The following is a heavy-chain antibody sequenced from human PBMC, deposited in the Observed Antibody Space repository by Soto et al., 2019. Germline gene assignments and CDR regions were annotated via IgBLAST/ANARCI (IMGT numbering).Heavy chain of an antibody. V-gene: IGHV3-30*03. CDR2: ISSDGSVK. J-gene: IGHJ4*02. CDR1: GFTFSRYG. CDR3: TGEVASGY. D-gene: IGHD2-8*02. Sequence: QVQMAESGGGVGQPGRSLRLSCVASGFTFSRYGMHWVRQAPGKGLEWVAVISSDGSVKFYADSVKGRFTISRDNSKSTLYLQMDSLRVEDTAAYYCTGEVASGYWGQGTLVTVSS.